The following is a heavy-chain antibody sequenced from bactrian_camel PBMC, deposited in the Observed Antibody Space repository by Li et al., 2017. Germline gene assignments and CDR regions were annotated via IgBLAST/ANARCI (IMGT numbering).Heavy chain of an antibody. D-gene: IGHD5*01. CDR3: ASGATGWGIFAY. CDR1: GFIFSSYG. V-gene: IGHV3-2*01. J-gene: IGHJ4*01. CDR2: IETDGVNT. Sequence: HVQLVESGGGSVQAGGSLRLSCAASGFIFSSYGMSWVRQAPGKGLEWVSSIETDGVNTYYADFAKGRFTISRDNAKNMMYLQLNSLKTEDTAMYYCASGATGWGIFAYWGQGTQVTVS.